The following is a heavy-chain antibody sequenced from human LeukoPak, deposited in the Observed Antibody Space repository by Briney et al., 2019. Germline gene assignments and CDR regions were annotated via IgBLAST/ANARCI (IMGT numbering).Heavy chain of an antibody. Sequence: AETLSLTCTVSGGSISSYYWSWVRQPAGKGLEWIGRIYTGGSTNYNPSLKSPLTMSVATSKNQFSLKLRSVTAADTAVYYCAREGDYGGNRGRVGYFDYWGQGTLVTVSS. CDR1: GGSISSYY. CDR3: AREGDYGGNRGRVGYFDY. J-gene: IGHJ4*02. D-gene: IGHD4-23*01. V-gene: IGHV4-4*07. CDR2: IYTGGST.